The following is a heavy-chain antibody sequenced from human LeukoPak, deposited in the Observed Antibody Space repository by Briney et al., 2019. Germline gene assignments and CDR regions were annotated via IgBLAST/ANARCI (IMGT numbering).Heavy chain of an antibody. CDR2: INDRGHT. V-gene: IGHV4-34*01. J-gene: IGHJ4*02. Sequence: SETLSLTCAVHGGSFSGYHWNWIRQSPGKGLEWIGEINDRGHTNYNPSLESRITISVDTSKKQFSLNLSSVTAADTAVYYCARDPTTVVTTPYYFDFWRQGTLVTVSS. CDR3: ARDPTTVVTTPYYFDF. D-gene: IGHD4-23*01. CDR1: GGSFSGYH.